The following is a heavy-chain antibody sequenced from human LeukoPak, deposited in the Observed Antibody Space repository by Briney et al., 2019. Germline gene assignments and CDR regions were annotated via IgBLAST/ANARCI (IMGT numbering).Heavy chain of an antibody. CDR2: ISGSGSST. Sequence: GGSLRLSCAASGFTFSSYAMSWVRQAPGKGLEWVSAISGSGSSTYYAGSVTGRFTISRDNSKNTLYLQMNSLRAEDTAVYYCAKEDYDSSGYYAPFFDYWGQGTRVSVST. CDR1: GFTFSSYA. D-gene: IGHD3-22*01. J-gene: IGHJ4*02. CDR3: AKEDYDSSGYYAPFFDY. V-gene: IGHV3-23*01.